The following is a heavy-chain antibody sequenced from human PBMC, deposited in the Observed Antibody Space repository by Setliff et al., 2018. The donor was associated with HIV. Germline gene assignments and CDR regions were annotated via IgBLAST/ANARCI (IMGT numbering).Heavy chain of an antibody. CDR2: ISPYTGNT. CDR1: GYSFLNYG. J-gene: IGHJ5*02. Sequence: GASVKVSCKASGYSFLNYGISWVRQAPGQGPEWMGWISPYTGNTDYAPRLLGRVTMTTDTSTSTAYLELRSLTSDDTAVYYCARARLQGIVTAVGPRDNCLDPWGQGTRVTVSS. CDR3: ARARLQGIVTAVGPRDNCLDP. V-gene: IGHV1-18*01. D-gene: IGHD1-26*01.